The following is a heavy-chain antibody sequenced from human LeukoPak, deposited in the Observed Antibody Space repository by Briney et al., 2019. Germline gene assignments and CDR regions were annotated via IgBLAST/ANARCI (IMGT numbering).Heavy chain of an antibody. CDR1: GFTFSSFS. V-gene: IGHV3-21*01. Sequence: GGSLTVSFAASGFTFSSFSMNWVRQAPGQGLEWVSSISSTSTYILHVDSVEGRFTISRDNAKNSLYLQMNSLRVEDTAVYYCARYETEDESPLEYWGQETLVTVSS. J-gene: IGHJ4*02. CDR2: ISSTSTYI. D-gene: IGHD1-14*01. CDR3: ARYETEDESPLEY.